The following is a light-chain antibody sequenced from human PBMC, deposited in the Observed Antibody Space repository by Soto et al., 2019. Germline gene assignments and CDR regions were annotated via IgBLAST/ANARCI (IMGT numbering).Light chain of an antibody. CDR1: SSDVGGYNY. V-gene: IGLV2-14*01. J-gene: IGLJ2*01. Sequence: QSALTQPASVSGSPGQSITISCTGTSSDVGGYNYVSWDQQHPGQAPKLMIYDVSNRPSGVSNRFSGSKSGNTASLTISGRQAEDEADYYCSSYTSSSTLEVFGGGTKLTVL. CDR3: SSYTSSSTLEV. CDR2: DVS.